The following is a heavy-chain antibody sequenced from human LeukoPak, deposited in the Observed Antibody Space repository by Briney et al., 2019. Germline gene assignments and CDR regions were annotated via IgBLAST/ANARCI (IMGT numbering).Heavy chain of an antibody. CDR2: ISSSSSYI. D-gene: IGHD4-17*01. Sequence: PGGSLRLSCAASGFTFSSYSMNWVRQAPGKGLEWVSSISSSSSYIYYADSVKGRFTISRDNAKNSLYLQMNSLRAEDTAVYYCARDVGSGDYVVSDYWGQGTLVTVSS. J-gene: IGHJ4*02. V-gene: IGHV3-21*01. CDR3: ARDVGSGDYVVSDY. CDR1: GFTFSSYS.